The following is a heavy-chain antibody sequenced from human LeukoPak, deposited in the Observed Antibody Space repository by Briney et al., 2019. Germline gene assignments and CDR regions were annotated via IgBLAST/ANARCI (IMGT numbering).Heavy chain of an antibody. CDR3: ATIVVARYYYYGMDV. D-gene: IGHD3-22*01. CDR2: INHSGST. Sequence: PSETLSLTCAVYGGSFSGYYWRWIRQPPGKGLEWIGEINHSGSTNYNPSLKSRVTISVDTSKNQFSLKLSSVTAADTAVYYCATIVVARYYYYGMDVWGQGTTVTVSS. CDR1: GGSFSGYY. V-gene: IGHV4-34*01. J-gene: IGHJ6*02.